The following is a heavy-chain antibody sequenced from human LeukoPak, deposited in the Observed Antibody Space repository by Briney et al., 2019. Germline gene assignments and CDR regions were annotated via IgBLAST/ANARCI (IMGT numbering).Heavy chain of an antibody. D-gene: IGHD2-21*02. CDR2: IYTSGST. J-gene: IGHJ4*02. CDR1: GGSISSYY. V-gene: IGHV4-4*07. Sequence: SETLSLTCTVSGGSISSYYWSWIRQPAGKGLEWIGRIYTSGSTNYNPSLKSRVTMSVDTSKNQFSLKLSSVTAADTAVYYCASIRAPTWLLCGDCYANWGQGTLVTVSS. CDR3: ASIRAPTWLLCGDCYAN.